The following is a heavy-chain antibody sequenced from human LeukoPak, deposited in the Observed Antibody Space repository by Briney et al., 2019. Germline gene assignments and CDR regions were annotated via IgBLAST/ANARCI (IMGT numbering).Heavy chain of an antibody. D-gene: IGHD2-2*01. CDR1: GFTFSSYS. CDR2: ISSSSSYI. Sequence: GGSLRLSCAASGFTFSSYSMNWVRQAPGKGLEWVSSISSSSSYIYYADSVKGRFTISRDNAKNSLYLQMNSLRAEDTAVYYCAKDPQDIVVVPALKYFDYWGQGTLVTVSS. CDR3: AKDPQDIVVVPALKYFDY. J-gene: IGHJ4*02. V-gene: IGHV3-21*01.